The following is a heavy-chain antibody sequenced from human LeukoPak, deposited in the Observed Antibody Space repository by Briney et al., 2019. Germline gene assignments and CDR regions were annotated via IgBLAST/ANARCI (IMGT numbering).Heavy chain of an antibody. V-gene: IGHV4-59*01. D-gene: IGHD2-2*01. CDR2: IYYSGST. Sequence: PSETLSLTCTVSGGSISSYYWSWIPQPPGKGLEWIGYIYYSGSTNYNPSLKSRVTISVDTSKNQFSLKLSSVTAADTAVYYCARVGGVVPAAWAYYYYMDVWGKGTTVTVSS. CDR1: GGSISSYY. CDR3: ARVGGVVPAAWAYYYYMDV. J-gene: IGHJ6*03.